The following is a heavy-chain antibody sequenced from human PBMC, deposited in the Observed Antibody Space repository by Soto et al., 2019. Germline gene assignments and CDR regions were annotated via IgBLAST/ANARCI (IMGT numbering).Heavy chain of an antibody. CDR1: GFTFSSYS. CDR3: ARASLTYYYDSSGYYDY. V-gene: IGHV3-21*01. D-gene: IGHD3-22*01. J-gene: IGHJ4*02. Sequence: GGSLRLSCAASGFTFSSYSMNWVRQAPGKGLEWVSSISSSSSYIYYADSVKGRFTISRDNAKNSLYLQMNSLRAEDTAVYYCARASLTYYYDSSGYYDYWGQGTLVTVSS. CDR2: ISSSSSYI.